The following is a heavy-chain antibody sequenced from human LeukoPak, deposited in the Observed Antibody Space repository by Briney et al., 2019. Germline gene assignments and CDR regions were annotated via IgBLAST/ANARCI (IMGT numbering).Heavy chain of an antibody. V-gene: IGHV3-23*01. CDR2: ISGSGGST. CDR3: AKDRLSRGYPMDAFDI. J-gene: IGHJ3*02. CDR1: GFTFSSYA. D-gene: IGHD3-22*01. Sequence: PGGSLRLSCAASGFTFSSYAMSWVRQAPGKGLEWVSAISGSGGSTYYADSVKGRFTISRDNSKNTLYLQMNSLRAEDTAVYYCAKDRLSRGYPMDAFDIWGQGTMVTVSS.